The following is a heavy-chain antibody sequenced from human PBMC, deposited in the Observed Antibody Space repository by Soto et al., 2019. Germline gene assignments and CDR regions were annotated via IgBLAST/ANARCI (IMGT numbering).Heavy chain of an antibody. CDR2: IYQSGST. CDR3: ARAHGSGWGAFDI. Sequence: QLQLQESGSGLVKPSQTLSLTCAVSGGSISSGGYSWSWIRQPPGKGLEWIGYIYQSGSTYYNPSLKSRVTISVDRSKNQFSLKLSSVTAADTAVYYCARAHGSGWGAFDIWGQGTMVTVSS. D-gene: IGHD3-10*01. V-gene: IGHV4-30-2*01. CDR1: GGSISSGGYS. J-gene: IGHJ3*02.